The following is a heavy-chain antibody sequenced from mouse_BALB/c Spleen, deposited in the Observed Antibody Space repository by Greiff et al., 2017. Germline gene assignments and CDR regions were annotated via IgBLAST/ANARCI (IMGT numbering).Heavy chain of an antibody. D-gene: IGHD1-1*01. CDR2: IWGDGST. Sequence: QVQLQQSGPGLVAPSQSLSITCTVSGFSLTSYGVSWVRQPPGKGLEWLGVIWGDGSTNYHSALISRLSISKDNSKSQVFLKLNSLQTDDTATYYCAKPRGLDYYGSFAYWGQGTLVTVSA. J-gene: IGHJ3*01. CDR3: AKPRGLDYYGSFAY. V-gene: IGHV2-3*01. CDR1: GFSLTSYG.